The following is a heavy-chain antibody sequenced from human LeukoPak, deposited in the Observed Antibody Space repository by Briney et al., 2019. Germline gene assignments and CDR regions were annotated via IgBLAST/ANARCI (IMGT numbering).Heavy chain of an antibody. Sequence: GESLKFSCAASGFTFSSYGMHWFRQAPGKGLEWVAFIRYDGSNKYYADSVKGRFTISRDNSKNTLYLQMNSLRAEDTAVYYCAKGQQWLVPSYYFDYWGQGTLVTVSS. CDR1: GFTFSSYG. CDR2: IRYDGSNK. D-gene: IGHD6-19*01. J-gene: IGHJ4*02. CDR3: AKGQQWLVPSYYFDY. V-gene: IGHV3-30*02.